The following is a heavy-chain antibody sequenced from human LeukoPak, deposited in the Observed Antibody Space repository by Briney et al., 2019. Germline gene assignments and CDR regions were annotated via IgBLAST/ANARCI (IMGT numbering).Heavy chain of an antibody. J-gene: IGHJ4*02. CDR3: AKARVVVTAILRPYFDY. V-gene: IGHV3-23*01. Sequence: GGSLRLSCAASGFTFSSYAMSWVRQAPGKGLEWVSAISGSGGSTYYADSVKGRFTISRDNSKNTLYLQMNSLRAEDTAVYYCAKARVVVTAILRPYFDYWGQGTLVTVSS. D-gene: IGHD2-21*02. CDR2: ISGSGGST. CDR1: GFTFSSYA.